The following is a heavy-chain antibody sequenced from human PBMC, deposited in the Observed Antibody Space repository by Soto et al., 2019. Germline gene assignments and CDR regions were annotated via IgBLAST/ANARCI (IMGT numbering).Heavy chain of an antibody. D-gene: IGHD1-1*01. J-gene: IGHJ6*03. V-gene: IGHV3-21*04. CDR1: GYSFSSYN. CDR2: ISSSSRYI. Sequence: GGSLSLSCAASGYSFSSYNMNWVRQAPGKRVEGVSSISSSSRYIYYADSVKGRFTISRDNAKNSLSLKLNSVSAADTAVYYCARVLEYNRNDDYYFMDVWGKGTTVTVSS. CDR3: ARVLEYNRNDDYYFMDV.